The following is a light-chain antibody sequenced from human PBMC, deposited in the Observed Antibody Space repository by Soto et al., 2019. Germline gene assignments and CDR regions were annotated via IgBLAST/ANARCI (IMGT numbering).Light chain of an antibody. J-gene: IGLJ2*01. CDR3: SSYTSASTPVV. Sequence: QSVLTQPASVSGSPGQSITISCTGTSSDVGGYNYVSWFQRHPGIAPKLMIYDVSNRPSGVSNRFSGSKSGNTASLTISGLQAEDEADYYCSSYTSASTPVVFGGGTKLTVL. CDR2: DVS. V-gene: IGLV2-14*03. CDR1: SSDVGGYNY.